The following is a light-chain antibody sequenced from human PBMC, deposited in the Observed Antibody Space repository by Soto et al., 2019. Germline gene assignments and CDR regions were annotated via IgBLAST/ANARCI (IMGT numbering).Light chain of an antibody. CDR1: SSDVGGYNS. CDR3: TSYTSSSTLYV. J-gene: IGLJ1*01. V-gene: IGLV2-14*01. CDR2: EVS. Sequence: QSVLTQPASVSGSPGQSITISCTGTSSDVGGYNSVSWYQQHPGKAPKPMIYEVSNRPSGVANRFSGSKSGNTASLTTSGPQDEDEANYYCTSYTSSSTLYVFVTGSKVTVL.